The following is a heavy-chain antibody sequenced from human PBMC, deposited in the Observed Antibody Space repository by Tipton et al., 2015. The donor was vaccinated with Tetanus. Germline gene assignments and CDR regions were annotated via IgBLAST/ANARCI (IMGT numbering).Heavy chain of an antibody. CDR1: GYSFTSYW. V-gene: IGHV5-51*01. J-gene: IGHJ4*02. CDR3: ALQRSGYSSSPDY. D-gene: IGHD6-13*01. Sequence: QLVQSGAEVKKPGESLKISCKGSGYSFTSYWIGWVRQMPGKGLEWMGIIYPGDSDTRYSPPLQGQATISADKSISTAYLQWSSLKASDTAMYYCALQRSGYSSSPDYWGQGTLVTVSS. CDR2: IYPGDSDT.